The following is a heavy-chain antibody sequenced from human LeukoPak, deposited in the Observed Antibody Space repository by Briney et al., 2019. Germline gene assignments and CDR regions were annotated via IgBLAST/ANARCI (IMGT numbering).Heavy chain of an antibody. Sequence: GGSLRLSCAASGFTVSSNYMSWVRQAPGKGLEWVSVIYSGGSTYYADSVEGRFTISRDNSKNTLYLQMNSLRAEDTAVYYCARDTVGATTPAAFDIWGQGTMVTVSS. CDR2: IYSGGST. D-gene: IGHD1-26*01. V-gene: IGHV3-66*01. CDR1: GFTVSSNY. J-gene: IGHJ3*02. CDR3: ARDTVGATTPAAFDI.